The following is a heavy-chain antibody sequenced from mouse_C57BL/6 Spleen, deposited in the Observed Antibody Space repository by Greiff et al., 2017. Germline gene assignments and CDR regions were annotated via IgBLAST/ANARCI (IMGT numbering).Heavy chain of an antibody. D-gene: IGHD1-1*01. V-gene: IGHV1-50*01. CDR2: IDPSDSYT. CDR1: GYTFTSYW. Sequence: QVQLQQPGAELVKPGASVKLSCKASGYTFTSYWMQWVKQRPGQGLEWIGEIDPSDSYTNYNQKFKGKATLTVVTSSSTAYMQLSSLTSEDSAVFYCGRRGTTVLFDYWGQGTTLTVSS. J-gene: IGHJ2*01. CDR3: GRRGTTVLFDY.